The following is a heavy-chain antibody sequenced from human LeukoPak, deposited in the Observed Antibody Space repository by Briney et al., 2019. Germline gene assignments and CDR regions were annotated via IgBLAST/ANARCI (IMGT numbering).Heavy chain of an antibody. J-gene: IGHJ6*02. D-gene: IGHD6-13*01. Sequence: ASVKVSCKVSGYTLTELSMHWVRQAPGKGLEWMGGFDPEDGETIYAQKFQGRVTMTEDTSTDTAYMELSSLRSEDTAVYYCATAHKYSSSWYNNYYGMDVWGQGTTVTVSS. CDR3: ATAHKYSSSWYNNYYGMDV. CDR2: FDPEDGET. CDR1: GYTLTELS. V-gene: IGHV1-24*01.